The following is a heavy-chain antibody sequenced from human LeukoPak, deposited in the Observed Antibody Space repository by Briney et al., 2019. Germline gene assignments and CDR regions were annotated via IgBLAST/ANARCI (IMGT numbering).Heavy chain of an antibody. CDR1: GYTFTGYY. D-gene: IGHD3-3*01. CDR2: INPNSGGT. J-gene: IGHJ5*02. CDR3: ARSLDFGVVPGGRFDP. V-gene: IGHV1-2*02. Sequence: ASVKVSCKASGYTFTGYYMHWVRQAPGQGPEWMGWINPNSGGTNYAQKFQGRVTMTRDTSISTAYMELSRLRSDDTAVYYCARSLDFGVVPGGRFDPWGQGTLVTVSS.